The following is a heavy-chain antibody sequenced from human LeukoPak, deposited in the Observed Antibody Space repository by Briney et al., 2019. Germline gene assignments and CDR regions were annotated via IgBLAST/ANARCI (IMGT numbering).Heavy chain of an antibody. CDR1: GFTVSSNY. Sequence: GGSLRLSCEASGFTVSSNYIHWVRQAPGEGLEWVSVIYSDGRAFHADSVKGRFSFSRDTSKDTLFLQMNSLRAEDTAVYYCARDAVDTANAVWGQGTTVTVSS. CDR3: ARDAVDTANAV. D-gene: IGHD5-18*01. J-gene: IGHJ6*02. CDR2: IYSDGRA. V-gene: IGHV3-53*01.